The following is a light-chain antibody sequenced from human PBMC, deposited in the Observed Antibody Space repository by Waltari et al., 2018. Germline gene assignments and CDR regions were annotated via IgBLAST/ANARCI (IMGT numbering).Light chain of an antibody. CDR1: QSIDNF. CDR3: QQRSGWPPT. J-gene: IGKJ4*01. V-gene: IGKV3-11*01. CDR2: DSS. Sequence: EIVLTQSPATLSLSPGERATLSCRASQSIDNFLPWYQQKPGQAPRLLIYDSSNRATDIPARFSRSGSGTDFTLTISSLEPEDFAVYYCQQRSGWPPTFGGGTKVDI.